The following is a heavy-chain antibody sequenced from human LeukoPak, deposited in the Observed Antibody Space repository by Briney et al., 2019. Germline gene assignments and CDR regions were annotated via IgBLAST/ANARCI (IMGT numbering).Heavy chain of an antibody. CDR3: ARDQVVGATQSFDP. D-gene: IGHD1-26*01. CDR1: GGSISSGSYY. V-gene: IGHV4-61*02. CDR2: IYTSGST. J-gene: IGHJ5*02. Sequence: SQTLSLTCTVSGGSISSGSYYWSWIRQPAGKGLEWIGRIYTSGSTNYNPSLKSRVTISVDTSTNQFSLKLSSVTAADTAVYYCARDQVVGATQSFDPGGQGTLVTVSA.